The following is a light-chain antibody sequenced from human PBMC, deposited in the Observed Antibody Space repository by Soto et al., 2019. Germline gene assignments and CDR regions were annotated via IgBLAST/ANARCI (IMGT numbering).Light chain of an antibody. Sequence: QSALTQPASVSGSPGQSITISCPGSSSDIGAYNSVSWYQQHPGKAPKLLIYDVDDRPSGASHRFSGSKSGNTASLGISGRQADDEADCCSYTGSGTEVFGGGTKLTVL. CDR2: DVD. J-gene: IGLJ3*02. V-gene: IGLV2-14*03. CDR1: SSDIGAYNS. CDR3: CSYTGSGTEV.